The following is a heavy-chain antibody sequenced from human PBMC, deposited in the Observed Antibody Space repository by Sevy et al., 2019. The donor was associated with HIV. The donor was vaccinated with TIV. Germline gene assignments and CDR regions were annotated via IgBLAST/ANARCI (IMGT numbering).Heavy chain of an antibody. CDR1: GFTFSGYA. D-gene: IGHD6-19*01. Sequence: GGSLRLSCAASGFTFSGYAMHWVRQAPGKGLEWVAVISYDGSNKYYADSVKGRFTISRDNSKNTLYLQMNSLRAEDTAVYYCARDATTSSGWYKALDYWGQGTLVTVSS. V-gene: IGHV3-30-3*01. J-gene: IGHJ4*02. CDR3: ARDATTSSGWYKALDY. CDR2: ISYDGSNK.